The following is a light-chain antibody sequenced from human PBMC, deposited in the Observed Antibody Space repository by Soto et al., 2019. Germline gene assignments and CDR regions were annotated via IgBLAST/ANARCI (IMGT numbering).Light chain of an antibody. CDR2: EVS. CDR1: SSDVGDYSY. CDR3: CSYTSISTGVL. Sequence: QSALTQPASVSGSPGQSITISCTGASSDVGDYSYVSWYQHHPGQAPELLLYEVSNRPSGVSHRFSGSKSGNTASLTISGLQAEDEADYYCCSYTSISTGVLFGGGTKLTV. J-gene: IGLJ2*01. V-gene: IGLV2-14*01.